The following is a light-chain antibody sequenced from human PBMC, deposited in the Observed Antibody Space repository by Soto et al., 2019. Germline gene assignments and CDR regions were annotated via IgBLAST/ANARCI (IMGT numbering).Light chain of an antibody. CDR2: GAS. CDR3: QQYGSTPYT. V-gene: IGKV3-20*01. Sequence: EIVLTQSPGTLSLSPGERATLSCRTSQNVNSYLAWYQQKPGQAPRLLIYGASSRATGIPDRFSGSGSGTDFTLTISRLEPEDFAVYSCQQYGSTPYTFGQGTKLEIK. J-gene: IGKJ2*01. CDR1: QNVNSY.